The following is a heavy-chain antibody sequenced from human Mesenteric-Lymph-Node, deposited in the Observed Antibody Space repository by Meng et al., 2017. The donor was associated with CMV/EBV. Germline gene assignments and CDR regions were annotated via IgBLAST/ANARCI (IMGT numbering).Heavy chain of an antibody. CDR3: ARDDGYLDY. CDR2: IYYSGST. Sequence: TCTVSGGSVSSGSYYWSWIRQPPGKGLEWIGYIYYSGSTNYNPSLKSRVTISVDTSKNQFSLKLSSVTAADTAVYYCARDDGYLDYWGQGTLVTVSS. CDR1: GGSVSSGSYY. V-gene: IGHV4-61*01. J-gene: IGHJ4*02.